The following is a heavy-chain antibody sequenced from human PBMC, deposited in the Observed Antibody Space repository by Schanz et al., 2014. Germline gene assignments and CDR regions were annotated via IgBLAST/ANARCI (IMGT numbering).Heavy chain of an antibody. Sequence: EVQLVESGGGLVQPGGSLRLSCAASAFIFRSYSMHWVRQAPGKGLEWVSYISRSSSTIYYADSVRGRFTISRDNAKNTLYLQMNSLRAEDTAVYYCARDSGSQYLVDYWGQGTLVTVSS. CDR2: ISRSSSTI. CDR1: AFIFRSYS. D-gene: IGHD1-26*01. J-gene: IGHJ4*02. V-gene: IGHV3-48*01. CDR3: ARDSGSQYLVDY.